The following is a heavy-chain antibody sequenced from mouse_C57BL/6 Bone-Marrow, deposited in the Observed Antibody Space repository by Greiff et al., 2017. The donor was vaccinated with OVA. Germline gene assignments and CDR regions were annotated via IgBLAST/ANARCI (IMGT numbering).Heavy chain of an antibody. CDR2: INPYNGGT. D-gene: IGHD1-1*01. J-gene: IGHJ3*01. CDR3: ARKNYGSSYVAWFAY. V-gene: IGHV1-19*01. CDR1: GYTFTDYY. Sequence: EVQLQQSGPVLVKPGASVKMSCKASGYTFTDYYMNWVKQSHGKSLEWIGVINPYNGGTSYNQKFKGKATLTVDKSSSTAYLELNCLTSEDSAIYYCARKNYGSSYVAWFAYWGQGTLVTVSA.